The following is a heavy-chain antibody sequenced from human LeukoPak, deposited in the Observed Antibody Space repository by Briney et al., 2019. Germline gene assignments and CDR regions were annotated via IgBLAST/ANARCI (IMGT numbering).Heavy chain of an antibody. V-gene: IGHV3-48*03. J-gene: IGHJ5*02. Sequence: GGSLRLSCAASGFTFSSYEMNWVRQAPGKGLEWVSYISSSGSTIYYADSVKGRFTISRDNAKNTMYLQMNGLRVEDTAVFYCARGGVTGSYGYHWFDTWGQGTLVTVSS. D-gene: IGHD2-8*02. CDR2: ISSSGSTI. CDR1: GFTFSSYE. CDR3: ARGGVTGSYGYHWFDT.